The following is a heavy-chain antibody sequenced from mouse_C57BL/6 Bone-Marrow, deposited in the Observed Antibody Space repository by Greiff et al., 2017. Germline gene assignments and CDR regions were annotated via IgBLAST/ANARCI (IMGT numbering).Heavy chain of an antibody. Sequence: EVKVVESGAELVRPGASVKLSCTASGFNIKDYYMHWVKQRPEQGLEWIGRIDPEDGDPEYAPQFQGKATMTADTSSNTAYLQRSSLTSEDTAVYYCTSYYGSRRGYWGQGTTRTVSS. CDR3: TSYYGSRRGY. CDR2: IDPEDGDP. V-gene: IGHV14-1*01. J-gene: IGHJ2*01. CDR1: GFNIKDYY. D-gene: IGHD1-1*01.